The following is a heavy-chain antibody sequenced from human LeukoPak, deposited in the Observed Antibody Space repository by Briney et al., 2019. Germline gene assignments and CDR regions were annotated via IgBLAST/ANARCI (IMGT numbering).Heavy chain of an antibody. CDR3: ARDLVITIFGVVTNNWFDP. CDR2: ISGSGGST. J-gene: IGHJ5*02. V-gene: IGHV3-23*01. CDR1: GFTFSSYA. D-gene: IGHD3-3*01. Sequence: PGGSLRLSCAASGFTFSSYAMSWVRQAPGKGLEWVSAISGSGGSTYYADSVKGRFTISRDNSKNTLYLQMNSLRAEDTAVYYCARDLVITIFGVVTNNWFDPWGQGTLVTVSS.